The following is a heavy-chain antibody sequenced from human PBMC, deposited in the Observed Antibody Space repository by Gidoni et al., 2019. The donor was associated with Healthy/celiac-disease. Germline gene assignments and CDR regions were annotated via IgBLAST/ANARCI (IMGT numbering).Heavy chain of an antibody. CDR2: IYYSGST. V-gene: IGHV4-59*01. Sequence: QVQLQESGPGLVKPSETLSLTCTVSGGSISSYYWSWIRQPPGKGLEWIGYIYYSGSTNYNPSLKSRVTISVDTSKNQFSLKLSSVTAADTAVYYCARGYSGYEPDYYYYYMDVWGKGTTVTVSS. CDR1: GGSISSYY. D-gene: IGHD5-12*01. J-gene: IGHJ6*03. CDR3: ARGYSGYEPDYYYYYMDV.